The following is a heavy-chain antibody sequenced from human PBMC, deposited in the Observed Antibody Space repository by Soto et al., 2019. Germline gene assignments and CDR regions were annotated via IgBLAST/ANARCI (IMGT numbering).Heavy chain of an antibody. CDR2: IYYSGKT. Sequence: SETLSLTCTVSGGSISSGGYYWSWIRQPPGKGPECIGYIYYSGKTNYNPSLKSRITISIDTSKNQFSLNLNSVTAADTAVYYCAGNLYYYGSGPYYHGMGVWGQGTTVTVSS. CDR3: AGNLYYYGSGPYYHGMGV. V-gene: IGHV4-61*08. CDR1: GGSISSGGYY. J-gene: IGHJ6*02. D-gene: IGHD3-10*01.